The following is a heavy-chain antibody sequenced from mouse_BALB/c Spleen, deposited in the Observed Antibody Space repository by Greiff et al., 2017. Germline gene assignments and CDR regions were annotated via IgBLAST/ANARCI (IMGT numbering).Heavy chain of an antibody. J-gene: IGHJ3*01. Sequence: VQLQQSGAELAKPGASVKMSCKASGYTFTSYWMHWVKQRPGQGLEWIGYINPSTGYTEYNQKFKDKATLTADKSSSTAYMQLSSLTSEDSAVYYCARSPLYYYGSSGFAYWGQGTLVTVSA. D-gene: IGHD1-1*01. V-gene: IGHV1-7*01. CDR2: INPSTGYT. CDR1: GYTFTSYW. CDR3: ARSPLYYYGSSGFAY.